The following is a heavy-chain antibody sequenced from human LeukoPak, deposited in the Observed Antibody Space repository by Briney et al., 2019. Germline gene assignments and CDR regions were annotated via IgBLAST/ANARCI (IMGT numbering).Heavy chain of an antibody. V-gene: IGHV3-7*03. CDR1: GFSFSNYW. J-gene: IGHJ4*02. Sequence: PGGSLRLSCAASGFSFSNYWMSWVRQAPGKGLEWVANIKQDGREKYYVDSVKGRFTISRDNAKNSLYLQMNSLRAEDTAVYYCAKSLQQRKVAGLDYWGQGTLVTVSS. D-gene: IGHD6-19*01. CDR2: IKQDGREK. CDR3: AKSLQQRKVAGLDY.